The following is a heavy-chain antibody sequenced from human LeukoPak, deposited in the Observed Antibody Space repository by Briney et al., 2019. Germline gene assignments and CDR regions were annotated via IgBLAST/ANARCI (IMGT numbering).Heavy chain of an antibody. CDR3: ARANDNDGSSGYSHDY. D-gene: IGHD3-22*01. Sequence: PGGSLRLSCAASGFTFSRYWMRWVRQTPEKGLVWVSRINTDGTTTDYAGSVKARFTISRDNAKSTLYLQMNSLRAEDTAEYYCARANDNDGSSGYSHDYWGQGTLVTVSS. V-gene: IGHV3-74*01. CDR1: GFTFSRYW. CDR2: INTDGTTT. J-gene: IGHJ4*02.